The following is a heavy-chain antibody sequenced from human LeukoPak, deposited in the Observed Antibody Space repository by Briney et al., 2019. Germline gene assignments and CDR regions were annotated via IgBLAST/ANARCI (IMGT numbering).Heavy chain of an antibody. D-gene: IGHD3-22*01. V-gene: IGHV3-23*01. CDR2: ISGSGGRT. J-gene: IGHJ5*02. CDR1: GFTFSSYG. CDR3: AKDIYYDSSGYYPP. Sequence: GGSLRLSCAASGFTFSSYGMSWVRQAPGKGLGWVSGISGSGGRTYYADSVKGRFTISRDNSKNTLYLQMNSMRAEDTAVYYCAKDIYYDSSGYYPPWGQGTLVTVSS.